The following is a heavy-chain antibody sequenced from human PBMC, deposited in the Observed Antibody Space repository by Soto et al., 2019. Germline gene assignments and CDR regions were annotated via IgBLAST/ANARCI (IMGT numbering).Heavy chain of an antibody. CDR1: GFTFSSYS. Sequence: PGGSLRLSCAASGFTFSSYSMNWVRQAPGKGLEWVSSISSSSSYIYYADSVKGRFTISRDNAKNSLYLQMNSLRAEDTAVYYCARAYGSGSYYNALYYYYYYMDVWGKGTTVTVSS. J-gene: IGHJ6*03. CDR2: ISSSSSYI. V-gene: IGHV3-21*01. D-gene: IGHD3-10*01. CDR3: ARAYGSGSYYNALYYYYYYMDV.